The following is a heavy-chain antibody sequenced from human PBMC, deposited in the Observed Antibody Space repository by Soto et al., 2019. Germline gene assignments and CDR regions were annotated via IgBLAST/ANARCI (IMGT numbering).Heavy chain of an antibody. CDR3: AKGVAYTSSAAYFDY. CDR1: GFTFSSYG. CDR2: INDSGDT. Sequence: PGGSLRLSCAASGFTFSSYGMSWVRQAPGKGLEWVSSINDSGDTYYGDSVKGRFTISRDNSKNILYLQMNSLSAEDTAVYYCAKGVAYTSSAAYFDYWAQGTLVTVSS. J-gene: IGHJ4*02. V-gene: IGHV3-23*01. D-gene: IGHD2-2*01.